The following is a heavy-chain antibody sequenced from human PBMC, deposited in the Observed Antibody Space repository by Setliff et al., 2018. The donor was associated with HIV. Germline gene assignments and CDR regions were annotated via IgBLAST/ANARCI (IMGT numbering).Heavy chain of an antibody. Sequence: SETLSLTCTVSGGSIINNFWSWIRLPPGKGLEYIGYIYYSGNTDYNPSLKSRVTISVDRSKKQFSLKLSSVTAADTAVYYCAGSIVVVTAAPLTWGQGTLVTVSS. J-gene: IGHJ5*02. V-gene: IGHV4-59*04. D-gene: IGHD2-21*02. CDR3: AGSIVVVTAAPLT. CDR2: IYYSGNT. CDR1: GGSIINNF.